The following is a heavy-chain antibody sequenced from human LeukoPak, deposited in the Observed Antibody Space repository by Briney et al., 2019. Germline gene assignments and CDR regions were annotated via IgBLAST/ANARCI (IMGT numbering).Heavy chain of an antibody. CDR2: ISGSGGST. Sequence: GGSLRLSCTASGFTFSSYEMNWVRQAPGKGLEWVSAISGSGGSTSYADSVKGRFTISRDNSKNTLYLQMNSLRAEDTAVYYCAKSITMIVVRIDAFDIWGQGTMVTVSS. D-gene: IGHD3-22*01. CDR1: GFTFSSYE. J-gene: IGHJ3*02. V-gene: IGHV3-23*01. CDR3: AKSITMIVVRIDAFDI.